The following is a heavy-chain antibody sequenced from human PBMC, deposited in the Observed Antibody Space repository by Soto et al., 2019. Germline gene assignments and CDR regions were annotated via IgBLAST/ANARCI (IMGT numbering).Heavy chain of an antibody. CDR1: GFTFSSYA. CDR3: AKSAEDDYYYYYGMDV. D-gene: IGHD6-19*01. CDR2: ISGSGGST. Sequence: PGGSLRLSCAASGFTFSSYAMSWVRQAPGKGLEWVSAISGSGGSTYYADSVKGRFTISRDNSKNTLYLQMNSLRAEDTAVYYCAKSAEDDYYYYYGMDVWGQGTTVTVSS. V-gene: IGHV3-23*01. J-gene: IGHJ6*02.